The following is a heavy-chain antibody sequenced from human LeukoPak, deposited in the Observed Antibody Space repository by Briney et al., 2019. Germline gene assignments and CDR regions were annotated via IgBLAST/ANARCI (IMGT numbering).Heavy chain of an antibody. J-gene: IGHJ6*03. V-gene: IGHV1-2*02. D-gene: IGHD2-15*01. CDR2: INPHSGGT. CDR1: GYTFVAYY. Sequence: ASVKVSCKASGYTFVAYYIHRVRQSPGQGLEWLRWINPHSGGTNYAQKFQGRVTMTRDKSIRTAYMELNSLISDDTAVFYCARSTPGDCSGGSCYSQVEYYYYMDVWGKGTTVTVSS. CDR3: ARSTPGDCSGGSCYSQVEYYYYMDV.